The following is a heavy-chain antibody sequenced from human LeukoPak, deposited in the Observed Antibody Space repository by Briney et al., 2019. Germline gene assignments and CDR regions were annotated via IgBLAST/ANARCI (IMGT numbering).Heavy chain of an antibody. CDR2: IIPILGIA. V-gene: IGHV1-69*04. D-gene: IGHD6-13*01. Sequence: ASVKVSCKASGYTFTSYGISWVRQAPGQGLEWMGRIIPILGIANYAQKFQGRVTITADESTSTAYMELSSLRSEDTAVYCCASKPEGWYSSSSYDYWGQGTLVTVSS. CDR3: ASKPEGWYSSSSYDY. CDR1: GYTFTSYG. J-gene: IGHJ4*02.